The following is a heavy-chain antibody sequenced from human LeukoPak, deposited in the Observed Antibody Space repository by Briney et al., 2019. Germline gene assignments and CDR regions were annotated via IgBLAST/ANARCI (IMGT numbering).Heavy chain of an antibody. J-gene: IGHJ4*02. V-gene: IGHV4-34*01. D-gene: IGHD5-18*01. CDR3: ARVGEYSSSDFDY. CDR1: GGSFSGYY. CDR2: INHSGST. Sequence: SETLSLTCAVYGGSFSGYYWSWIRQPPGKGLEWIGEINHSGSTNYNPSLKSRVTISVDTSKNQFSLKLSSVTAADTAVYYCARVGEYSSSDFDYWGQGTLVTVSS.